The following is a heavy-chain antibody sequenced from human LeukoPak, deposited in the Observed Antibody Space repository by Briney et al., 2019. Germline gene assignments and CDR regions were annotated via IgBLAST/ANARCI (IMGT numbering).Heavy chain of an antibody. D-gene: IGHD4-17*01. CDR1: GFTFGDYA. CDR3: TRVDYGDYVPLFDY. V-gene: IGHV3-49*04. J-gene: IGHJ4*02. Sequence: GGSLRLSCTASGFTFGDYAMSWVRQAPGKGLEWAGFIRSKAYGGTTEYAASVKGRFTISRDDSKSIAYLQMNSLKTEDTAVYYCTRVDYGDYVPLFDYWGQGTLVTVSS. CDR2: IRSKAYGGTT.